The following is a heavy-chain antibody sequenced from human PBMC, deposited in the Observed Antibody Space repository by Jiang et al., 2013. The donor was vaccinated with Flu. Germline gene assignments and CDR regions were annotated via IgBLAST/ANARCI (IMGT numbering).Heavy chain of an antibody. CDR1: GYTFSSYA. CDR3: ARDRLLLGIGRSPVY. D-gene: IGHD3-10*01. V-gene: IGHV7-4-1*02. CDR2: INTNTGNP. Sequence: KVSCKASGYTFSSYAMNWVRQAPGQGLEWMGWINTNTGNPTYAQGFTGRFVFSLDTSVSTTYLQISSLKAEDTAVYYCARDRLLLGIGRSPVYWGQGTLVTVSS. J-gene: IGHJ4*02.